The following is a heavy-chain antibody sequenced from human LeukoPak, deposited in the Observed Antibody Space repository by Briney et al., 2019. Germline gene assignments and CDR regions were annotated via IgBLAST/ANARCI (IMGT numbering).Heavy chain of an antibody. CDR3: VRDGGVLFGEFPFDY. CDR2: IIPILGIA. J-gene: IGHJ4*02. CDR1: GGTFSSYT. V-gene: IGHV1-69*04. Sequence: SVKVSCKASGGTFSSYTISRVRQAPGQGLEWMGRIIPILGIADYAQKVQGRVTMTTDTSTSTAYMELRRLRSDDTAVYYCVRDGGVLFGEFPFDYWGQGTLVTVSS. D-gene: IGHD3-10*01.